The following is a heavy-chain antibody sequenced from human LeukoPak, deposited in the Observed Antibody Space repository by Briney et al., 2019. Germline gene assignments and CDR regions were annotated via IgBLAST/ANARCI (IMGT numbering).Heavy chain of an antibody. CDR3: ARGGYYDFWSGYYPPPFDY. Sequence: SETLSLTCTVSGASISSSSYYWGWIRQPPGKGLEWIESFYYSGSTYYNPSLKSRVTISVDTSKNQFSLKLSSVTAADTAVYYCARGGYYDFWSGYYPPPFDYWGQGTLVTVSS. D-gene: IGHD3-3*01. V-gene: IGHV4-39*01. CDR1: GASISSSSYY. J-gene: IGHJ4*02. CDR2: FYYSGST.